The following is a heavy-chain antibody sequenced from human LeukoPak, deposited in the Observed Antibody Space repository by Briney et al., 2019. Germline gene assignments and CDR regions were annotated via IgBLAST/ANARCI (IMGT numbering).Heavy chain of an antibody. CDR1: GFTFSSYG. V-gene: IGHV3-30*03. CDR2: ISYDGSNK. J-gene: IGHJ4*02. CDR3: ARDLSVGAKPDLGFDY. Sequence: GGSLRLSCAASGFTFSSYGMHWVRQAPGKGLGWVAVISYDGSNKYYADSVKGRFTISRDNAKNSLYLQMISLRAEDTAVYYCARDLSVGAKPDLGFDYWGQGTLVTVSS. D-gene: IGHD1-26*01.